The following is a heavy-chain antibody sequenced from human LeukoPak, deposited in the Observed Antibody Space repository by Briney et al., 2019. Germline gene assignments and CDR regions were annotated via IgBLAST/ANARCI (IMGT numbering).Heavy chain of an antibody. V-gene: IGHV1-46*01. CDR3: ARDPYGDNFYYFDY. CDR1: GYTFTSCS. J-gene: IGHJ4*02. D-gene: IGHD5-24*01. CDR2: INPSGGST. Sequence: GASAKVSCKASGYTFTSCSMHWVRQAPGQGLEWMGIINPSGGSTSYAQKFQGRVTMTRDTSTSTVYMELSSLRSEDTAVYYCARDPYGDNFYYFDYWGQGTLVTVSS.